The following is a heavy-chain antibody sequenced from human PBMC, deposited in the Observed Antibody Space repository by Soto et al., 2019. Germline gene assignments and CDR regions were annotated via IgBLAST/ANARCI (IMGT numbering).Heavy chain of an antibody. CDR1: GFTVSNNY. CDR2: IYSGGTT. Sequence: EVQLVESEGGLVQPVGSLRLSCAASGFTVSNNYMIWFRLPPGKGLEWVSLIYSGGTTYYADSVKGRFTISRDNSKNTLYLQMNSLRVEDTAVYYCARNGWGMATVGMWGPGTLVTVSS. J-gene: IGHJ4*02. V-gene: IGHV3-53*01. D-gene: IGHD4-4*01. CDR3: ARNGWGMATVGM.